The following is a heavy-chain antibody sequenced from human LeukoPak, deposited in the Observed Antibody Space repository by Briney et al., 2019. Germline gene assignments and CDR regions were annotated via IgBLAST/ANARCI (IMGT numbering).Heavy chain of an antibody. Sequence: GGSLRLSCAASGFTFSSYGMHWVRQAPGKGLEWVAVISFDGSNKDYADFEKGRFTISRDNSKNTLYLQMNSLRAEDTAVYYCAKDKGEYYYYGMEVWGQGTTVTVSS. V-gene: IGHV3-30*18. D-gene: IGHD1-26*01. J-gene: IGHJ6*02. CDR1: GFTFSSYG. CDR2: ISFDGSNK. CDR3: AKDKGEYYYYGMEV.